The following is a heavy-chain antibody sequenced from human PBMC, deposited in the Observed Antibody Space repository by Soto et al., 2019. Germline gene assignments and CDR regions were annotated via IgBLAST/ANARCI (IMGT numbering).Heavy chain of an antibody. Sequence: GGSLRLSCAGSGFTSGTTWVRQTPGRGLEWVSGISASSGKIFYADSVRGRFTISKDNSKNTLYLRMDSLRDDDTAIYFCTQWDGYADVWGQGTTVTVSS. V-gene: IGHV3-23*01. CDR1: GFTSGT. CDR3: TQWDGYADV. D-gene: IGHD1-26*01. J-gene: IGHJ6*02. CDR2: ISASSGKI.